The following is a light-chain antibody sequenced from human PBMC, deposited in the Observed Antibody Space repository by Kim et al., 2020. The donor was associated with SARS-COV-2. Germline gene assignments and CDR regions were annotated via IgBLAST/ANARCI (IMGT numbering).Light chain of an antibody. CDR1: SSDVGGYNY. Sequence: GQSGTISCTGTSSDVGGYNYVSWYQQHPGKAPKLMIYDVSKRPSGVPGRFSGSKSGNTASLTISGLQAEDEADYYCCSYAGSYSRVFGGGTQLTVL. V-gene: IGLV2-11*01. CDR2: DVS. CDR3: CSYAGSYSRV. J-gene: IGLJ3*02.